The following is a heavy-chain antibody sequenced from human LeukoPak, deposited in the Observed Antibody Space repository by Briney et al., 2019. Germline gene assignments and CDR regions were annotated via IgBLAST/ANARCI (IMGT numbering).Heavy chain of an antibody. J-gene: IGHJ4*02. D-gene: IGHD5-18*01. V-gene: IGHV4-61*01. Sequence: PSETLSLTCTVSGVSVSTTSYYWSWIRQPPGKGLEWIGYIYNSGSVNYNPSLKSRVTISVDTSKNQFSLKLSSVTAADTAEYYCAREPATGYSYGEWGQGTLVTVSS. CDR3: AREPATGYSYGE. CDR1: GVSVSTTSYY. CDR2: IYNSGSV.